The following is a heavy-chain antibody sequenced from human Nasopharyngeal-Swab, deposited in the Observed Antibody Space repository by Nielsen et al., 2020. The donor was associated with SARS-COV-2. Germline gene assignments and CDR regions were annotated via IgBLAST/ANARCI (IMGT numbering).Heavy chain of an antibody. Sequence: SETLSLTCTVSGGSISSYYWSWIRQPPGKGLEWIGYIYYSGSTNYNPSLKSRVTISVDTSKNQFSLKLSSVTAADTAVYYCARRYCSSTSCYAARHFDYWGQGTLVTVSS. D-gene: IGHD2-2*01. CDR1: GGSISSYY. J-gene: IGHJ4*02. CDR2: IYYSGST. V-gene: IGHV4-59*01. CDR3: ARRYCSSTSCYAARHFDY.